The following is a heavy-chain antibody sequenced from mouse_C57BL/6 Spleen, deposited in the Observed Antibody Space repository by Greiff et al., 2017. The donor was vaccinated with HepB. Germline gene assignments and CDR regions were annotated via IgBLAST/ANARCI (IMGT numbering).Heavy chain of an antibody. V-gene: IGHV1-52*01. CDR3: ARQLNYGSSKYYFDY. J-gene: IGHJ2*01. D-gene: IGHD1-1*01. CDR1: GYTFTSYW. Sequence: QVQLKQPGAELVRPGSSVKLSCKASGYTFTSYWMHWVKQRPIQGLEWIGNIDPSDSETHYNQKFKDKATLTVDKSSSTAYMQLSSLTSEDSAVYYCARQLNYGSSKYYFDYWGQGTTLTVSS. CDR2: IDPSDSET.